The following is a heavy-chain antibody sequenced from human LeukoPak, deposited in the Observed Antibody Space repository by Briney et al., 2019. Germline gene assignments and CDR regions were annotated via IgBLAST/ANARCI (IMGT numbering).Heavy chain of an antibody. J-gene: IGHJ4*02. Sequence: PGGSLRLSCAASGFTLSSYAMNWVRQAPGKGLEWVSVISGGGSSTYYADSVMGRFTISRDNSKNTLYLQMNSLRAEDTAVYYCAKDDGTTVGEGDYWGQGTLVTVSS. CDR1: GFTLSSYA. D-gene: IGHD4-11*01. V-gene: IGHV3-23*01. CDR2: ISGGGSST. CDR3: AKDDGTTVGEGDY.